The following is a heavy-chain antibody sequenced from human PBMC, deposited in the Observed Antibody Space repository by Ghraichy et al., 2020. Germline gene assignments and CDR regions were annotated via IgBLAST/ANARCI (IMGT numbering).Heavy chain of an antibody. CDR2: ISSSGSTI. V-gene: IGHV3-48*03. CDR1: GFTFSSYE. J-gene: IGHJ6*02. Sequence: GGSLRLSCAASGFTFSSYEMNWVRQAPGKGPEWLSYISSSGSTIYYADSVKGRFTISRDNAKNSLYLQMNSLRAEDTAVYYCARSPPGDSLGYYYYGMDVWGQGATVTVSS. D-gene: IGHD3-16*01. CDR3: ARSPPGDSLGYYYYGMDV.